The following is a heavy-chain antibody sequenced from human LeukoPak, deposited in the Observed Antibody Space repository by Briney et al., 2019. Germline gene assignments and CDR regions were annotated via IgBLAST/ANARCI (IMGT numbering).Heavy chain of an antibody. CDR3: ARSSESYDSSGYYSYYFDY. V-gene: IGHV4-61*01. J-gene: IGHJ4*02. Sequence: PSETLSFTCTVSGASISSSSYYWSWIRQPPGKGLEWIGYIHSRGSTNYNPSLKSRVTISVDTSKNQFSLKLSAVTAADTAVYYCARSSESYDSSGYYSYYFDYWGQGTLVTVSS. CDR2: IHSRGST. CDR1: GASISSSSYY. D-gene: IGHD3-22*01.